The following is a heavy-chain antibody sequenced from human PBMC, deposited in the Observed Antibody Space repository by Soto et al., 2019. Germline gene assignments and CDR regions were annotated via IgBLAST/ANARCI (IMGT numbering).Heavy chain of an antibody. Sequence: ASVKVSCKASGGSFSSYAISWVRQAPGQGLEWMGGIIPIFGTANYAQKFQGRVTITADESTSTAYMELSSLRSEDTAVYYCARNGIAAAGIGWFDPWGQGTLVTVSS. CDR3: ARNGIAAAGIGWFDP. V-gene: IGHV1-69*13. J-gene: IGHJ5*02. CDR1: GGSFSSYA. CDR2: IIPIFGTA. D-gene: IGHD6-13*01.